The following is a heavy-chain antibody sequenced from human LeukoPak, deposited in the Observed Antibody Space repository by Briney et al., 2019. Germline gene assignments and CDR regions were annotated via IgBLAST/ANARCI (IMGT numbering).Heavy chain of an antibody. D-gene: IGHD6-19*01. CDR2: ISWNSGSI. CDR3: AKETGIAVAGMSHDAFDI. CDR1: GFIFDDYA. Sequence: GGSLRLSCAASGFIFDDYAMHWVRQAPGKGLEWVSGISWNSGSIGYADSVKGRFTISRDNAKNSLYLQMNSLRAEDTALYYCAKETGIAVAGMSHDAFDIWGQGTMVTVSS. J-gene: IGHJ3*02. V-gene: IGHV3-9*01.